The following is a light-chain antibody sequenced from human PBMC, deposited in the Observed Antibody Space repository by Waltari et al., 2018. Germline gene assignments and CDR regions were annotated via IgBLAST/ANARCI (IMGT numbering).Light chain of an antibody. V-gene: IGKV2-28*01. CDR1: QSLLQRNGYNW. J-gene: IGKJ2*01. CDR2: FGS. Sequence: DIVMTQSPLSLPVTPGEPASISCTSSQSLLQRNGYNWLNWYLQKPGQSPQVLIYFGSNRASGVPDRFSGSVSGTDFTLTISRVEAEDVGVYYCRQGLQTPYTFGQGTKLEI. CDR3: RQGLQTPYT.